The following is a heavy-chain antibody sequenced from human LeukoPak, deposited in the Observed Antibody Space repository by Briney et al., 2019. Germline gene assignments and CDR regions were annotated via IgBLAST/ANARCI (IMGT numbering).Heavy chain of an antibody. CDR2: INHRGDT. D-gene: IGHD2-21*02. J-gene: IGHJ4*03. CDR1: GGSFSYYY. Sequence: PSETLSLTCAVCGGSFSYYYWSWLRQSPGKGLEWIAEINHRGDTNYNPSVKSRVTISVDTSKNQFSLKVTSLTAADTAVYYCARGPTISETGYFDYWGQGTLVTVSS. V-gene: IGHV4-34*01. CDR3: ARGPTISETGYFDY.